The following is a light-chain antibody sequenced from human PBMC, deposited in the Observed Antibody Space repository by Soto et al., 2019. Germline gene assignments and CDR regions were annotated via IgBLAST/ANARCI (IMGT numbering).Light chain of an antibody. CDR2: DAS. J-gene: IGKJ1*01. CDR1: QSISSW. Sequence: DIQMTQSPSTLSASVGDRVTITCRASQSISSWLAWYQQKPGKAPKLLIYDASSLESGVPSRFSGSGSGTEFNLTIRSLQPDDFATYYCQQYNRGFGQGTK. V-gene: IGKV1-5*01. CDR3: QQYNRG.